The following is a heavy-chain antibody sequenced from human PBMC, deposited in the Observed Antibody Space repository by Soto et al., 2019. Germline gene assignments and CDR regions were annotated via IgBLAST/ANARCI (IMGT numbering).Heavy chain of an antibody. D-gene: IGHD1-7*01. CDR2: ISPKSGGT. V-gene: IGHV1-2*02. Sequence: QVQLVQSGAEVKESGASVKVSCKASGYTFTGYYIHWVRQAPGQGLEWVGEISPKSGGTRYAQKFQGRVTMTKDTSITSVYMELSNLSPDESAVYYCGRGRSGELVVFFWGQGTLVTVHS. J-gene: IGHJ4*02. CDR3: GRGRSGELVVFF. CDR1: GYTFTGYY.